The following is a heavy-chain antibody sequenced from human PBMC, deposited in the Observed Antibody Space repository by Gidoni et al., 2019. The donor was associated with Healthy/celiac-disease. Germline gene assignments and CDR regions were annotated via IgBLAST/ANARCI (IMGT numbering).Heavy chain of an antibody. V-gene: IGHV5-51*01. CDR2: IYPGDSDT. J-gene: IGHJ5*02. Sequence: EVQLVQSGEEVKKPGEALKIPCKGSGFSFPTYWIGWVRQMPGKGLEWMGIIYPGDSDTRYSPSFQGQVTISADKSISTAYLQWSSLKASDTAMYYCARGVAVAGPYNWFDPWGQGTLVTVSS. CDR3: ARGVAVAGPYNWFDP. D-gene: IGHD6-19*01. CDR1: GFSFPTYW.